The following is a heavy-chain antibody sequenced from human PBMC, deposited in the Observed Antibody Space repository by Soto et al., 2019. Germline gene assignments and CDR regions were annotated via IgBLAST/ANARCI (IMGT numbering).Heavy chain of an antibody. D-gene: IGHD3-22*01. V-gene: IGHV4-30-4*08. CDR2: IYYSGST. CDR1: GGSISSGGYY. J-gene: IGHJ4*02. Sequence: SETLSLTCTVSGGSISSGGYYWNWIRQHPGKGLEWIGYIYYSGSTYYNPSLKSRVTISVDTSKNQFSLKLSSVTAADTAVYYCARALYYYDSSGYFLFDYWGQGTLVTVSS. CDR3: ARALYYYDSSGYFLFDY.